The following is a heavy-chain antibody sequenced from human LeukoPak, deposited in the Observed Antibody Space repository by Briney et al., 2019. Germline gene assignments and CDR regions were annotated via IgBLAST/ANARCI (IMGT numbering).Heavy chain of an antibody. J-gene: IGHJ5*02. D-gene: IGHD6-13*01. CDR3: ARGPGIEAEGATFDP. CDR1: GYTFTGYY. Sequence: ASVKVSCKASGYTFTGYYMHWVRQAPGQGLEWMGWINPNSGGTNYAQKFQGWVTMTRDTSISTAYMELSRLRSDDTAVYYCARGPGIEAEGATFDPWGQGTLVTVSS. V-gene: IGHV1-2*04. CDR2: INPNSGGT.